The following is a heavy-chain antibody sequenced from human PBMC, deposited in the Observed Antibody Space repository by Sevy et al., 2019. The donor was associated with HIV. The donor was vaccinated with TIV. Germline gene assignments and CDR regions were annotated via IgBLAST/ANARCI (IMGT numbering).Heavy chain of an antibody. J-gene: IGHJ5*02. D-gene: IGHD2-15*01. V-gene: IGHV1-18*04. Sequence: ASVKVSCKASGYTFTSYSIHWARQAPGRGLEWMGWISAYNGNTNYAQKLQGRVTMTTDTSTSTAYMELRSLRSDDTAVYYCARLGYCSGGSCSPWFDPWGQGTLVTVSS. CDR3: ARLGYCSGGSCSPWFDP. CDR2: ISAYNGNT. CDR1: GYTFTSYS.